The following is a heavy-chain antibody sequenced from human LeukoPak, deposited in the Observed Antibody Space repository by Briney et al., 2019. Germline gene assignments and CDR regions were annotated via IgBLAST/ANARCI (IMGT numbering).Heavy chain of an antibody. J-gene: IGHJ4*02. V-gene: IGHV3-23*01. D-gene: IGHD4-23*01. CDR1: GFTFSTYG. CDR3: AKSLDYVGNRARLDF. Sequence: PGGSLRLSCAASGFTFSTYGMNWVRQAPGKGLEWVSPVSGSGSTTYYARSVKGRFTVSRDNSKKTLYLQMNSLRVDDTAVYYCAKSLDYVGNRARLDFWGQGTLVTVSS. CDR2: VSGSGSTT.